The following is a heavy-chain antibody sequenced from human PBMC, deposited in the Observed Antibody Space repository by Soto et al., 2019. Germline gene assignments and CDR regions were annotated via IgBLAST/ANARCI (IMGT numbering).Heavy chain of an antibody. Sequence: SVKVSCKASGGTFSSYAIRWVRQAPGQGLEWMGGIIPIFGTANYAQKFPGRVTYTADESTSTAYMELSSPRSEDTAVYYCARVSGYSYGPLVRGYFDYWGQGTLVTVSS. CDR2: IIPIFGTA. CDR1: GGTFSSYA. CDR3: ARVSGYSYGPLVRGYFDY. D-gene: IGHD5-18*01. V-gene: IGHV1-69*13. J-gene: IGHJ4*02.